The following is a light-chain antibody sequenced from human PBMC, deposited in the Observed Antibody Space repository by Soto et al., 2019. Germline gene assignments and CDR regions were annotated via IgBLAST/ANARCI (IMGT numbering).Light chain of an antibody. Sequence: EIVMTQSPNTVSVSPGDRATLSCRASQSVDSNLAWYQQKPGQAPRLHISAASTRAPGIPARFSGSGSGTNFTLSISGLQSEDFAVYYCQQYVDWPLYTFGQGTKLEMK. V-gene: IGKV3-15*01. CDR1: QSVDSN. CDR3: QQYVDWPLYT. J-gene: IGKJ2*01. CDR2: AAS.